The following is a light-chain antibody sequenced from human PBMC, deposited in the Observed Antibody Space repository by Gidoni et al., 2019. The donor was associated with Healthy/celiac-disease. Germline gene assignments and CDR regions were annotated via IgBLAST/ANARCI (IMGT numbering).Light chain of an antibody. CDR2: DAS. Sequence: DIVLTQSPATLSFSPGESATLSSRARQSVSSYLAWYQQKPGQAPRLLIYDASNRATGIPARFSGSGSGTDFTLTISILEPEDFAVYYCQQRSNWPPFTFGGGTKVEIK. CDR3: QQRSNWPPFT. J-gene: IGKJ4*01. V-gene: IGKV3-11*01. CDR1: QSVSSY.